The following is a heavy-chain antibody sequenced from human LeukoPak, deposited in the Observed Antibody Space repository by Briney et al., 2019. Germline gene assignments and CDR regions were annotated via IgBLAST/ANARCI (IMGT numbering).Heavy chain of an antibody. V-gene: IGHV4-59*08. CDR1: GGSISGYY. J-gene: IGHJ4*02. CDR3: ARLGFRTGDNSLADY. Sequence: PSETLSLTCTVSGGSISGYYWSWIRQPPGKGLECVGYIFYSGSTNYNPSFKSRVSISLDTPKSQFSLKLTSVTAADTAMYYCARLGFRTGDNSLADYWGRGTQVTVSS. CDR2: IFYSGST. D-gene: IGHD2-8*02.